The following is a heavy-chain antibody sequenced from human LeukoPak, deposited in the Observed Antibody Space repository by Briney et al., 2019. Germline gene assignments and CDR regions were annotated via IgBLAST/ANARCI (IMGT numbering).Heavy chain of an antibody. CDR1: GVTLRNYG. D-gene: IGHD2-21*02. V-gene: IGHV3-23*01. CDR2: IRGSGDST. Sequence: GESLRLSCAASGVTLRNYGLSWVRHTPGKGLEWVSAIRGSGDSTFYADSVKGRFTISRDNSENTVYLQMNSLRAEDTAVYYCEKRGDKLDLIWGQGTLVTVSS. J-gene: IGHJ4*02. CDR3: EKRGDKLDLI.